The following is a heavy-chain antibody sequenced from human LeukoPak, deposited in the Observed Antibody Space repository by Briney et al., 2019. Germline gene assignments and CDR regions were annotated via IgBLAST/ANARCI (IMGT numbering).Heavy chain of an antibody. J-gene: IGHJ4*02. Sequence: GGSLRLSCAASGFIFNSYAMNWVRQARGKGVEWVSGISGNSGRIDYADSVQGRFTISRDNSKNTLYLQMNSLRAEDTAVYYCARDQEAFDYWGQGTLVTVSS. CDR2: ISGNSGRI. CDR3: ARDQEAFDY. V-gene: IGHV3-23*01. CDR1: GFIFNSYA.